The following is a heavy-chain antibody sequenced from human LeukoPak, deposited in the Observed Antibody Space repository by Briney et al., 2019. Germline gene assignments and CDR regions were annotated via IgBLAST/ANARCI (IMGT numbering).Heavy chain of an antibody. CDR1: GFTFDDYA. D-gene: IGHD3-3*01. J-gene: IGHJ4*02. CDR2: ISWNSGSI. CDR3: AKDWSDFWSGYYEN. V-gene: IGHV3-9*03. Sequence: PGRSLRLSCAASGFTFDDYAMHWVRQAPGKGREWVSGISWNSGSIGYADSVKGRFTISRDNAKNSLYLQMNSLRAEDMALYYCAKDWSDFWSGYYENWGQGTLVTVSS.